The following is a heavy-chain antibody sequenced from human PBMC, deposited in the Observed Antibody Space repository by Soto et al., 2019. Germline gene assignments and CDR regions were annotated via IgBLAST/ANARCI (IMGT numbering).Heavy chain of an antibody. CDR3: AKYSELPYEAYLQQ. CDR2: ISSNGGRT. J-gene: IGHJ1*01. D-gene: IGHD1-26*01. V-gene: IGHV3-23*01. CDR1: GFTFSVYA. Sequence: EVQVFASGGGLVQPGGSLRLSCAASGFTFSVYAMSWVRQAPGNGLEWVSAISSNGGRTFYADSLRGRFTISRDNSKSALYLQMNTLRAEDTAIYYCAKYSELPYEAYLQQWGQGTLVSVSS.